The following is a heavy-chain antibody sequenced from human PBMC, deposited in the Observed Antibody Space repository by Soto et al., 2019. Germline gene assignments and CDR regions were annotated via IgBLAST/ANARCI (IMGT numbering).Heavy chain of an antibody. Sequence: GGALRLSCAASGFTFSDYAMHWVRQAPGKGLEWVAVVSHDGRNTHYADSVKGRFTISRDNSKNTLSLQMTSLRAEDTAVYYCASDRGYSGYDSPRYYYGMDVWGQGPTVTVSS. J-gene: IGHJ6*02. CDR2: VSHDGRNT. V-gene: IGHV3-30*03. CDR1: GFTFSDYA. CDR3: ASDRGYSGYDSPRYYYGMDV. D-gene: IGHD5-12*01.